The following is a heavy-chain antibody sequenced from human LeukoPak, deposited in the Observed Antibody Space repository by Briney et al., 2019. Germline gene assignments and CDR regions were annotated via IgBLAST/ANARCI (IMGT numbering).Heavy chain of an antibody. V-gene: IGHV3-21*01. Sequence: PGGSLRLSCAASGFTFSDYTMTWVRQAPGKGLEWVASISSDSSYIDYADSVKGRFTISRDNARNSLFLKTDTLRGDDTGIYYCARDPNVLGITPYYFDFWGQGTLVTVSS. CDR1: GFTFSDYT. CDR2: ISSDSSYI. D-gene: IGHD3-10*02. J-gene: IGHJ4*02. CDR3: ARDPNVLGITPYYFDF.